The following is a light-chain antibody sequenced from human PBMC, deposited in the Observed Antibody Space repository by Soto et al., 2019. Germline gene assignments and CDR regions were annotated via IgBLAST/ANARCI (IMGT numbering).Light chain of an antibody. CDR1: QSISSW. CDR3: QQYNSYSYT. V-gene: IGKV1-5*01. J-gene: IGKJ2*01. Sequence: DIQMTQSPSTLSASVGDRVTITCRASQSISSWLAWYQQKPGKAPKLLIYDASNLESGVPSRFSGSGSGTEFTLTISSLQPDDFATDYCQQYNSYSYTFGQGTKLEIK. CDR2: DAS.